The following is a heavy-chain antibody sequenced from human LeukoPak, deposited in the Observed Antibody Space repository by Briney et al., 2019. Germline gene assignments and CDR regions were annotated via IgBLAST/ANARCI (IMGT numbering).Heavy chain of an antibody. CDR3: ARTLVGIGTFDAFDI. CDR1: GLTITDNY. CDR2: IYAGGDR. V-gene: IGHV3-53*01. Sequence: GGSLRLSCAASGLTITDNYMSWVRQAPGKGPEWLSVIYAGGDRYYAHSVEGRFTISRDNSMNTLYLQLNSLRTEDTAVYYCARTLVGIGTFDAFDIWGQGTMVTVSS. D-gene: IGHD3-16*01. J-gene: IGHJ3*02.